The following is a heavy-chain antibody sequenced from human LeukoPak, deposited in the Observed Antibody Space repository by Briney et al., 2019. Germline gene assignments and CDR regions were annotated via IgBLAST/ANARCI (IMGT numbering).Heavy chain of an antibody. V-gene: IGHV1-2*02. Sequence: ASVKVSCKASGYTFTGYYMHWVRQAPGQGLEWMGWINPNSGGTNYAQKFQGRVTMTRDTSISTAYMELSRLRSDDTAVYFCARGALGWGLRGHFDYWGQGTLVTVSS. CDR1: GYTFTGYY. CDR2: INPNSGGT. D-gene: IGHD7-27*01. CDR3: ARGALGWGLRGHFDY. J-gene: IGHJ4*02.